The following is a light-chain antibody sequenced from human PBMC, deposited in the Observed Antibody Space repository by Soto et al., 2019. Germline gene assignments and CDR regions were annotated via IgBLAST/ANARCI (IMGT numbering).Light chain of an antibody. CDR1: QSISSY. V-gene: IGKV1-39*01. CDR2: AAS. J-gene: IGKJ2*01. Sequence: DIQMTQSPSSLSASVGDRVTITCRASQSISSYLNWYQQKPGKAPKLRIYAASSLQSGVPSRFSGSGSWTGFTLAISSLQPEDFATYYCQQSYSTPQTFCQGTKLEIK. CDR3: QQSYSTPQT.